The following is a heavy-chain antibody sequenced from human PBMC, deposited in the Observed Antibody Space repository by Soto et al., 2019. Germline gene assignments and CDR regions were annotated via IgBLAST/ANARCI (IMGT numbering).Heavy chain of an antibody. CDR2: ISRDGGTK. CDR3: PGEVASGY. V-gene: IGHV3-30*03. CDR1: GFTVSSYG. Sequence: QVQLVESGGGVVQPGRSLRLSCAGAGFTVSSYGMHWVRQAPVKGLEWVVVISRDGGTKYYADSVKGRFTISRDNSRNTLFLEMNSLRSDHMAVYYCPGEVASGYWGQGTLVTVFS. D-gene: IGHD2-21*01. J-gene: IGHJ4*02.